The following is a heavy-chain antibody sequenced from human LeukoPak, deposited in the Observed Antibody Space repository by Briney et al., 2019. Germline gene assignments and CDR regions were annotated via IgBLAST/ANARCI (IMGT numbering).Heavy chain of an antibody. J-gene: IGHJ5*02. D-gene: IGHD2-2*01. CDR1: GGSISSYY. CDR3: AREEGYCSSTSCYYWFDP. V-gene: IGHV4-59*01. CDR2: IYYSGST. Sequence: PSETLSLTCTVSGGSISSYYWSWIRQPPGKGLEWIGYIYYSGSTNYNPSLKSRVTISVDTSKNQFSLKLSSVTAADTAVYYCAREEGYCSSTSCYYWFDPWGQGTLVTASS.